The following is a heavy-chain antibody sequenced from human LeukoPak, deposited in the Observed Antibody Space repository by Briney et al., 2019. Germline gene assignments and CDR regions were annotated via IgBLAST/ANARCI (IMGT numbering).Heavy chain of an antibody. D-gene: IGHD1-1*01. CDR1: GGSFSGYY. V-gene: IGHV4-34*01. CDR3: ARDRDLENFDY. J-gene: IGHJ4*02. CDR2: IYHSGNT. Sequence: SETLSLTCAVYGGSFSGYYWSWIRQLPGKGLEWIGSIYHSGNTYYNPSLRSRVTISVDSSKNQFSLKVSSVAAADTAVYYCARDRDLENFDYWGQGTLVTVSS.